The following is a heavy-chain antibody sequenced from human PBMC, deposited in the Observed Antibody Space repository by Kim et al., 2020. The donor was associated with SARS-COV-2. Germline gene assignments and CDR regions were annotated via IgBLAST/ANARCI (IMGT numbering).Heavy chain of an antibody. V-gene: IGHV3-66*01. CDR2: IYSGGST. CDR3: ARVYYDSSGYYRLDY. J-gene: IGHJ4*02. CDR1: GFTVSSNY. Sequence: GGSLRLSCAASGFTVSSNYMSWVRQAPGKGLEWVSVIYSGGSTYYADSVKGRFSISRDNSKNTLYLQMNSRRAEDTAVYYCARVYYDSSGYYRLDYWGEG. D-gene: IGHD3-22*01.